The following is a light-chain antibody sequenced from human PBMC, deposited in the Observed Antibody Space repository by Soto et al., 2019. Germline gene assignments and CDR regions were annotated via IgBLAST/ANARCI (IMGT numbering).Light chain of an antibody. J-gene: IGKJ1*01. CDR1: QSVSSK. V-gene: IGKV3-15*01. CDR2: GAS. Sequence: EIVMTQSPATLSVSPGEGATLSCRASQSVSSKLAWYQQKPGQAPRLLIYGASTRATGIPARFSGSGSGTEFTLIISSLQSEDFAVYFCQQYNIWPLWTFGQGTKVDIK. CDR3: QQYNIWPLWT.